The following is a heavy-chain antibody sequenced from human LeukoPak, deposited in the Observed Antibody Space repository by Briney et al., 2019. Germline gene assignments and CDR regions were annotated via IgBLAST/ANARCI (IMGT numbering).Heavy chain of an antibody. J-gene: IGHJ5*02. Sequence: SETLSLTCTVSGYSISSGYYWGWIRQPPGKGLEWIGSIYHSGSTYYNPSLKSRVTIPVDTSKNQFSLKLSSVTAADTAVYYCAREEDCSSTSCRYLNWFDPWGQGTLVTVSS. V-gene: IGHV4-38-2*02. CDR1: GYSISSGYY. CDR3: AREEDCSSTSCRYLNWFDP. CDR2: IYHSGST. D-gene: IGHD2-2*01.